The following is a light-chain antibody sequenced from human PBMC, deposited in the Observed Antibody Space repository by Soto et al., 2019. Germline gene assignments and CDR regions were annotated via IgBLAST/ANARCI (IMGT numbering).Light chain of an antibody. CDR3: MQALQTPPIT. Sequence: DIVMTQSPLSLPVTPGEPASISCRSSQSLLHSNGYNYLDWYLQKPGQSPQLLIYLGSNRASGVTDMFSGSGACTDFTLKISRVEAEDVGVHYCMQALQTPPITVGQGTRLEIK. V-gene: IGKV2-28*01. J-gene: IGKJ5*01. CDR1: QSLLHSNGYNY. CDR2: LGS.